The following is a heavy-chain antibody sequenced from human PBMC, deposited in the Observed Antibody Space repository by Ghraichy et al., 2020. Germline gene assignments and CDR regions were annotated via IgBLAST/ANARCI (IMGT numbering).Heavy chain of an antibody. D-gene: IGHD5-18*01. V-gene: IGHV4-39*01. CDR2: VFDNGRT. Sequence: SETLSLTCTVSGGAISSSAYYWGWVRQPPGKGLEWIGSVFDNGRTHYNPSLKSRVTISLDTSNNQFSLDLSSVAAADTAIYYCARSLGYSYGHDPWSQGILVTVSS. CDR3: ARSLGYSYGHDP. CDR1: GGAISSSAYY. J-gene: IGHJ5*02.